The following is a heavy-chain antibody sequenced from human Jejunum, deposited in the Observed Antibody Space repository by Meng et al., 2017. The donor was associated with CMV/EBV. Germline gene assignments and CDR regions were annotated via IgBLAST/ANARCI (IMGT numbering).Heavy chain of an antibody. Sequence: EVQLVEAGGGLVQPGGSLRLSWAASGFIFSSHWMSWVRQAPGKGLEWVANIKEDGSEKIYVDSVKGRFTISRDNAKNSLYLQMNSLRAEDTAIYYCARDLVQVGAPGCDYWGQGTMVTVS. CDR2: IKEDGSEK. D-gene: IGHD1-26*01. CDR1: GFIFSSHW. V-gene: IGHV3-7*04. CDR3: ARDLVQVGAPGCDY. J-gene: IGHJ4*02.